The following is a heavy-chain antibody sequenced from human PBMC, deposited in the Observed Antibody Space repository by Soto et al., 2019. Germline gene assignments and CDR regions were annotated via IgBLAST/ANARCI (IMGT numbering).Heavy chain of an antibody. CDR2: INHTGST. CDR1: GGSFSDYY. D-gene: IGHD5-18*01. CDR3: ASQALDTAIFDY. V-gene: IGHV4-34*02. J-gene: IGHJ4*02. Sequence: QVQLQQWGAGLLKPSETLSLTCAVYGGSFSDYYWSWIRQSPGKVLEWIGEINHTGSTTYNPSLKSRVTITVDTSKNQFSLKLNSVTAADTGVYYCASQALDTAIFDYWGQGTLLTVSS.